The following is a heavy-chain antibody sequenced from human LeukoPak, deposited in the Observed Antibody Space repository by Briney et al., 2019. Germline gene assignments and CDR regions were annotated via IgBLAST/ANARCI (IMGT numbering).Heavy chain of an antibody. J-gene: IGHJ4*02. D-gene: IGHD3-22*01. V-gene: IGHV3-20*04. CDR1: GFTFDDYG. CDR2: INWNSGST. CDR3: ARDLNYYDSSALIRGYYFDY. Sequence: GGSLRLSCAASGFTFDDYGMSWVRQAPGKGLEWVSGINWNSGSTGYADSVKGRFTISRDNAKNSLYLQMNSLRAEDTALYYCARDLNYYDSSALIRGYYFDYWGQGTLVTVSS.